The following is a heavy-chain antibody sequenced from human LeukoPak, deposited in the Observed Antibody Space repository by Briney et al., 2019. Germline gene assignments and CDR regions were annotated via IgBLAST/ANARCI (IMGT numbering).Heavy chain of an antibody. CDR2: IYYSGST. J-gene: IGHJ4*02. Sequence: SETLSLTCTVSGGSISSYYWSWTRQPPGKGLEWIGYIYYSGSTNYNPSLKSRVTISVDTSKNQFSLKLSSVTAADTAVYYCARFGHSYGLDYWGQGTLVTVSS. V-gene: IGHV4-59*08. D-gene: IGHD5-18*01. CDR3: ARFGHSYGLDY. CDR1: GGSISSYY.